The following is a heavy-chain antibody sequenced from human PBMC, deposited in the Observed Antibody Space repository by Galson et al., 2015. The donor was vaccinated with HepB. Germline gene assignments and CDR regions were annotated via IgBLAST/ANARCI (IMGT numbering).Heavy chain of an antibody. Sequence: PNSGNTGYAQKFQGRVTMTRNTSISTAYMELSSLRSEDTAVYYCARVPQLVKYFDLWGRGTLVTVSS. V-gene: IGHV1-8*01. J-gene: IGHJ2*01. CDR2: PNSGNT. D-gene: IGHD6-6*01. CDR3: ARVPQLVKYFDL.